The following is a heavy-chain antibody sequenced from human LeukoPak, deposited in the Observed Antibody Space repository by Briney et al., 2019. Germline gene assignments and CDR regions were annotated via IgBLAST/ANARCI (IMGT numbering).Heavy chain of an antibody. CDR1: GFTFDDYA. CDR2: ISWDGGST. V-gene: IGHV3-43D*03. Sequence: GGSLRLSCAASGFTFDDYAVHWVRQAPGKGLEWVSLISWDGGSTYYADSVKGRFTISRDNSKNSLYLQMNSLRAEDTALYYCAKDSDCSSTSCYPDYWGQGTLVTVSS. J-gene: IGHJ4*02. CDR3: AKDSDCSSTSCYPDY. D-gene: IGHD2-2*01.